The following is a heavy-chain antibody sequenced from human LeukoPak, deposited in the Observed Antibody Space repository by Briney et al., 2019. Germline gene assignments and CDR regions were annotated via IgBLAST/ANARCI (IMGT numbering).Heavy chain of an antibody. V-gene: IGHV3-66*01. CDR2: IYSGGST. Sequence: PGGSLTLSCAASGFTLSSNYMSWVRQAPGKGLEWVAVIYSGGSTYYADSVKGRFTISRDNSKNTMYLQMNSLRAEDTAVYYCARGPGVYDCSGWKNYSYYGMDVWGQGTTVTVSS. D-gene: IGHD6-19*01. J-gene: IGHJ6*02. CDR1: GFTLSSNY. CDR3: ARGPGVYDCSGWKNYSYYGMDV.